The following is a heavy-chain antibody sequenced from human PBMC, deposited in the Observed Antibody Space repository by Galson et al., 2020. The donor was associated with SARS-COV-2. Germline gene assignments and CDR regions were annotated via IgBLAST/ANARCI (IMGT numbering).Heavy chain of an antibody. CDR2: INHSGST. Sequence: SETLSLTCAVYGGSFSGYYWSWIRQPPGKGLEWIGEINHSGSTNYNPSLKSRVTISVDTSKNQFSLKLSSVTAADTAVYYCARGGYDFWSGYWASYYMDVWGKGTTVTVSS. J-gene: IGHJ6*03. D-gene: IGHD3-3*01. CDR1: GGSFSGYY. CDR3: ARGGYDFWSGYWASYYMDV. V-gene: IGHV4-34*01.